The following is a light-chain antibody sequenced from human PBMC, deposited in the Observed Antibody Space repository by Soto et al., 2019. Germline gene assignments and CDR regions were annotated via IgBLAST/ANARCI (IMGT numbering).Light chain of an antibody. CDR1: SSDVGSYNR. J-gene: IGLJ1*01. V-gene: IGLV2-18*02. CDR2: EDS. CDR3: SSYTGSSPRYV. Sequence: QSALTQPPSVSGSPGQSVTISCTGTSSDVGSYNRVSWYQQPPGTAPKLMIYEDSNRPSGVPDRFSGSKSGNTASLTISGLQAEDEADYYCSSYTGSSPRYVFGTGTKLTVL.